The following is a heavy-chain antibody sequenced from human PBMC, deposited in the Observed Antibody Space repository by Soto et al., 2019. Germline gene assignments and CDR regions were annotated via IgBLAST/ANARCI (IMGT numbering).Heavy chain of an antibody. V-gene: IGHV3-23*01. CDR1: GFTFTKYA. D-gene: IGHD3-16*01. J-gene: IGHJ4*02. CDR2: ISGSGASP. CDR3: AKTPGVITVITSFDH. Sequence: PGRSLRLSCVASGFTFTKYALAWVRQAPGKGLGWGSAISGSGASPYDAGSVKGRFTISRDNSNNPLYLQMNSLRAEDTAVYYCAKTPGVITVITSFDHWGQGTPVTVSS.